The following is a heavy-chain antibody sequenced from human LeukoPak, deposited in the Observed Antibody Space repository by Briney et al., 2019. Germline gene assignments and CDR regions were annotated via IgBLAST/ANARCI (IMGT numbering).Heavy chain of an antibody. V-gene: IGHV3-21*01. J-gene: IGHJ4*02. CDR1: GFTFRNYA. CDR2: ISSNSSDI. CDR3: VILGVRGEGIDY. Sequence: GGSLRLSCAASGFTFRNYAMNWVRQAPGKGLEWVSSISSNSSDIKYADSVKGRFTISRDNAENSLFLQMNSLRVEDTAMYYCVILGVRGEGIDYWGQGTLVTVSS. D-gene: IGHD3-3*01.